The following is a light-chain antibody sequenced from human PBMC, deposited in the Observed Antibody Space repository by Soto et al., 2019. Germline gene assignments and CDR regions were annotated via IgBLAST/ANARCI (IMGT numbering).Light chain of an antibody. Sequence: QSVLTQPASVSGSPGRSITISCTGTSSDVGGYTYVSWYQQHPGKAPKLMIYDVSNRPSGVSNRFSGSKSGNTASLTISGLQAEDEADYYCSSYTSSSTLALYVFGTGTKVTVL. V-gene: IGLV2-14*01. CDR1: SSDVGGYTY. CDR2: DVS. J-gene: IGLJ1*01. CDR3: SSYTSSSTLALYV.